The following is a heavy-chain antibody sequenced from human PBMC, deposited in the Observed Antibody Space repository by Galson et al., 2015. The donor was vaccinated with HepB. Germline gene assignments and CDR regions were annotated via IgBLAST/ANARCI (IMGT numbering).Heavy chain of an antibody. CDR2: IIPILGIA. CDR1: GGTFSSYA. J-gene: IGHJ6*02. Sequence: SVKVSCKASGGTFSSYAISWVRQAPGQGLEWMGRIIPILGIANYAQKFQGRVTITADKSTSTAYMELSSLRSEDTAVYYCARNLPYYYYYGMDVWGQGTTVTVSS. V-gene: IGHV1-69*04. CDR3: ARNLPYYYYYGMDV.